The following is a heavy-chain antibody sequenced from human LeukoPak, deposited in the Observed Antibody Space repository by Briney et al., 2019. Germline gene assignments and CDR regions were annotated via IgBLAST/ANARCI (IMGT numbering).Heavy chain of an antibody. CDR1: GYTFTGYY. Sequence: WASVKVSCKASGYTFTGYYVHWVRQAPGQGLEWMGWITPNSGGTNYAQKFQGRVTMTRDTSISTAYMELSSLRSDDTAVYYCARVPIIAAAGNDAFDIWGQGTMVTVSS. CDR2: ITPNSGGT. V-gene: IGHV1-2*02. CDR3: ARVPIIAAAGNDAFDI. J-gene: IGHJ3*02. D-gene: IGHD6-13*01.